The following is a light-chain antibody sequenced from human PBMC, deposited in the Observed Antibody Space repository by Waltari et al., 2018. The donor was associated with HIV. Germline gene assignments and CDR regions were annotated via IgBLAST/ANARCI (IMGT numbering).Light chain of an antibody. Sequence: YQWKTGQAPVMVIYETTKRSSRMSGRFSASRSGTTATLTITGVRTEDEADYFCQSADTSPSKAIFGGGTK. CDR2: ETT. CDR3: QSADTSPSKAI. J-gene: IGLJ2*01. V-gene: IGLV3-25*03.